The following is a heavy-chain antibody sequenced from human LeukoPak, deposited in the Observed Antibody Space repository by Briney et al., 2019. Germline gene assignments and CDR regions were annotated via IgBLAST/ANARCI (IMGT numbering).Heavy chain of an antibody. CDR3: ARGATPNYYDTSGHRSYYFDY. Sequence: SETLSLTCTVSGGAITDSAYYWSWIRQFPGKGLEWIGFIYYSGTTNYNPSLKSRLTMSVDTSRNQLSLRLISVTAADAAIYYCARGATPNYYDTSGHRSYYFDYWGQGTLVTVSS. D-gene: IGHD3-22*01. CDR1: GGAITDSAYY. V-gene: IGHV4-31*03. CDR2: IYYSGTT. J-gene: IGHJ4*02.